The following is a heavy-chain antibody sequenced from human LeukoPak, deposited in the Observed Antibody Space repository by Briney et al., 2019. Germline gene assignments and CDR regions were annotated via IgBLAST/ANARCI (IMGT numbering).Heavy chain of an antibody. CDR1: GFTFDDYA. CDR2: ISWDGGST. Sequence: GGSLRLSCAASGFTFDDYAMHWVRQAPGKGLEWVSLISWDGGSTYYADSVKGRFTISRDNSKNSLYLQMNSLRAEDTALYYCAKDGNCSGGSCFYFDYWGQGTLVTVSS. J-gene: IGHJ4*02. CDR3: AKDGNCSGGSCFYFDY. D-gene: IGHD2-15*01. V-gene: IGHV3-43D*03.